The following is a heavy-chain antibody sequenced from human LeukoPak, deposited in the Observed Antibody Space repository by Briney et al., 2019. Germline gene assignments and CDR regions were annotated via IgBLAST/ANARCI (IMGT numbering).Heavy chain of an antibody. J-gene: IGHJ6*03. V-gene: IGHV4-34*01. CDR3: ARVTPRGISSSWHYYYYMDV. CDR1: GGSFSGYY. D-gene: IGHD6-13*01. Sequence: SETLSLTCAVYGGSFSGYYWSWIRQPPGKGLEWIGEINHSGSTNYNPSLKSRVTISVDTSKNQFSLKLSSVTAADTAVYYCARVTPRGISSSWHYYYYMDVWGKGTTVTVSS. CDR2: INHSGST.